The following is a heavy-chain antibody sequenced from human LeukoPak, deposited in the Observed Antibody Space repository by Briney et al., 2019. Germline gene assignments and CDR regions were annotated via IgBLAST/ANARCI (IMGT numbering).Heavy chain of an antibody. J-gene: IGHJ4*02. CDR1: GGSISSYY. CDR2: IYYSGST. Sequence: KSSETLSLTCTVSGGSISSYYWSWIRQPPGKGLEWIGYIYYSGSTNYNPSLKSRVTISVDTSKNQFSLKLSSVTAADTAVYYCASRRDGYNSNSWGQGTQVTVSS. V-gene: IGHV4-59*01. CDR3: ASRRDGYNSNS. D-gene: IGHD5-24*01.